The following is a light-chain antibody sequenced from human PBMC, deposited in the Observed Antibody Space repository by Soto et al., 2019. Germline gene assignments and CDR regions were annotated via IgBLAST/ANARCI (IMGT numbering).Light chain of an antibody. CDR1: SNDIGSYDL. CDR2: DVN. V-gene: IGLV2-23*02. CDR3: GSHAGNSNLV. Sequence: QSVLTQPASVSGSPGQSITISCTGTSNDIGSYDLVSWYQQHPGKAPKLIIYDVNKRPSGVSNRFSGSKSGNTASLTVSGLQTEDEADYYCGSHAGNSNLVFGGGTKLTVL. J-gene: IGLJ3*02.